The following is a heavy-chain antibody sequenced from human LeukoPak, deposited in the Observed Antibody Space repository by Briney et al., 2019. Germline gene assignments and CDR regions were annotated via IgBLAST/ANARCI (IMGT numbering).Heavy chain of an antibody. V-gene: IGHV1-18*01. Sequence: ASVKVSCKASGYTFTSYGISWARQAPGQGLEWMGWISAYNGNTNYAQKLQGRVTMTTDTSTSTAYMELRSLRSDDTAVYYCARDSSGWYSDYFDYWGQGTLVTVSS. CDR1: GYTFTSYG. CDR2: ISAYNGNT. D-gene: IGHD6-19*01. J-gene: IGHJ4*02. CDR3: ARDSSGWYSDYFDY.